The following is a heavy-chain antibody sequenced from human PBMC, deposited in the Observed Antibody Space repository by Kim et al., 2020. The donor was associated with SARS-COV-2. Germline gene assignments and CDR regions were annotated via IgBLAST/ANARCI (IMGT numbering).Heavy chain of an antibody. J-gene: IGHJ3*02. V-gene: IGHV5-51*01. D-gene: IGHD5-12*01. CDR1: GYSFTSYW. CDR2: IYPGDSDT. CDR3: ASVRWLQYSAFDI. Sequence: GESLKISCKGSGYSFTSYWIGWVRQMPGKGLEWMGIIYPGDSDTRYSPYFQGQVTISADKSISTAYLQWSSLKASDTAMYYCASVRWLQYSAFDIWGQGTMVTVSS.